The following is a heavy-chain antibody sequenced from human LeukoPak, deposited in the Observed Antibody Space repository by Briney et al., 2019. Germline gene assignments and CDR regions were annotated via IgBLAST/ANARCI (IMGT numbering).Heavy chain of an antibody. CDR2: IYYSGST. D-gene: IGHD3-22*01. CDR1: GGSISSGGYY. J-gene: IGHJ3*02. CDR3: ARDEYYYDSSGYRSDAFDI. V-gene: IGHV4-31*03. Sequence: SETLSLTCTVSGGSISSGGYYWSWIRQHPGKGLEWIGYIYYSGSTYYNPSLKSRVTISVDTSKNQFSLKLSSVTAADTAVYYCARDEYYYDSSGYRSDAFDIWGQGTMVTVSS.